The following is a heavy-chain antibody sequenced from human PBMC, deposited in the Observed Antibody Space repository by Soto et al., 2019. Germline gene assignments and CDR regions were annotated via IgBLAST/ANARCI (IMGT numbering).Heavy chain of an antibody. J-gene: IGHJ4*02. CDR2: IYYSGST. D-gene: IGHD3-10*01. V-gene: IGHV4-59*01. CDR3: ARVGVVGTSFGELSPYRPFAY. Sequence: QVQLQESGPGLVKPSETLSLTCTVSGGSISSYYWSWIRQPPGKGLEWIGYIYYSGSTNYNPSLKSRVTISVDTSKNQFSLKLSSVTAADTAVYYCARVGVVGTSFGELSPYRPFAYWGQGTLVTVSS. CDR1: GGSISSYY.